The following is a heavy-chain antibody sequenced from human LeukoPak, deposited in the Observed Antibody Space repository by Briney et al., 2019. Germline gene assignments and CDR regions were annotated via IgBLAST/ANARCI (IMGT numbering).Heavy chain of an antibody. V-gene: IGHV3-74*01. CDR3: ARAYTVRGTELEY. CDR1: GFTFSSYW. J-gene: IGHJ4*02. CDR2: INSDGRST. D-gene: IGHD2-8*02. Sequence: GGSLRLSCAASGFTFSSYWMDWVRQAPGKGLVWVSRINSDGRSTSYADSVKGRLTISRDNTKHTMYLKMDRARAADTALYYCARAYTVRGTELEYWGEGTLVTVSS.